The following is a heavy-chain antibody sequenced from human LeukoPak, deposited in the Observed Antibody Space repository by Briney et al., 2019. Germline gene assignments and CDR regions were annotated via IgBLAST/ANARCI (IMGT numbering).Heavy chain of an antibody. D-gene: IGHD6-19*01. CDR3: AKNQGQWLVPVDY. CDR1: GFTFSNYA. CDR2: MSSSGGST. J-gene: IGHJ4*02. Sequence: QPGGSLRLSCAASGFTFSNYAMSWVRQAPGKGLEWVSSMSSSGGSTYYADSVKGRFTISRDNSKNTLYLQMNNLRAEDTALYYCAKNQGQWLVPVDYWGQGTLVTVSS. V-gene: IGHV3-23*01.